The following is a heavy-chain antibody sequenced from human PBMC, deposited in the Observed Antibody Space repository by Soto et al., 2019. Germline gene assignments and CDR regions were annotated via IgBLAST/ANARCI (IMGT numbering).Heavy chain of an antibody. CDR3: ARDRKPAEWLGINY. Sequence: PSETLSLTCTVSGYSISSFYWSWIRQPPGKGLEWIAFVYTGGTDYNPSLKSRVTISIDTSKSQFSLKLSSVTAADTAVYYCARDRKPAEWLGINYWSQGTLVTVSS. CDR2: VYTGGT. V-gene: IGHV4-59*01. D-gene: IGHD6-19*01. J-gene: IGHJ4*02. CDR1: GYSISSFY.